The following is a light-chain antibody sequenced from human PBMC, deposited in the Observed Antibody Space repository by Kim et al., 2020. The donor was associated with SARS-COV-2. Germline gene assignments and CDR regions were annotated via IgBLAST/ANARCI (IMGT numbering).Light chain of an antibody. J-gene: IGKJ2*01. CDR1: ENIGTW. CDR2: LAS. Sequence: SGSVGDRVTITCRASENIGTWWAWYQHKPGRAPSLLIYLASTLESGVPSRFSGTGSGTEFSLSITSLQPDDFATYYCQHYSRFPYTFGQGTKLEI. V-gene: IGKV1-5*03. CDR3: QHYSRFPYT.